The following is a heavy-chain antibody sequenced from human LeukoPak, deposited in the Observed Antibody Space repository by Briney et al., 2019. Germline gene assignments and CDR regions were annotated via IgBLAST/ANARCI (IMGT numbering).Heavy chain of an antibody. V-gene: IGHV1-8*03. CDR2: MNPNSGNT. J-gene: IGHJ6*03. D-gene: IGHD1-26*01. CDR3: ARGPAYSGSYYYYYYMDV. CDR1: GGTFSSYA. Sequence: GASVKVSCKASGGTFSSYAISWVRQAPGQGLEWMGWMNPNSGNTGYAQKFQGRVTITRNTSISTAYMELSSLRSEDTAVYYCARGPAYSGSYYYYYYMDVWGKGTTVTVSS.